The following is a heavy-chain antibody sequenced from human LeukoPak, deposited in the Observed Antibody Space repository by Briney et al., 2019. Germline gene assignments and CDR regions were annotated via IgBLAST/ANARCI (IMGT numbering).Heavy chain of an antibody. D-gene: IGHD2-15*01. CDR2: IKQDGSEK. J-gene: IGHJ4*02. CDR3: ARDRGSDDPIDY. V-gene: IGHV3-7*01. CDR1: GFIFSSYW. Sequence: GGSLRLSCAASGFIFSSYWMTWVRQAPGKGLEWVANIKQDGSEKYYVDSVKGRFTISRDNAKNSLYLQMSSLRAEDTAVYYCARDRGSDDPIDYWGQGTPVTVSS.